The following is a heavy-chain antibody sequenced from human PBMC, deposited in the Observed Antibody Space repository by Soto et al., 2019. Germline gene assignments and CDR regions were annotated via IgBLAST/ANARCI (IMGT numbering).Heavy chain of an antibody. Sequence: PGGSLRLSCAASGFTFSSYAMSWVRQAPGKGLEWVSAISGSGGSTYYADSVKGRFTISRDNSKNTLYLQMNSLRAEDTAVYYCAKDPYCSSTSCYDGHFDYWGQGTLVTVSS. CDR1: GFTFSSYA. D-gene: IGHD2-2*01. V-gene: IGHV3-23*01. J-gene: IGHJ4*02. CDR2: ISGSGGST. CDR3: AKDPYCSSTSCYDGHFDY.